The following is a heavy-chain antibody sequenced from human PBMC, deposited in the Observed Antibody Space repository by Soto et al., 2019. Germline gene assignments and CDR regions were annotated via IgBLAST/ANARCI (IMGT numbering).Heavy chain of an antibody. CDR2: MSHSGGT. CDR1: GGFVSSGSYY. D-gene: IGHD1-1*01. V-gene: IGHV4-34*01. CDR3: ARVERGTATTVVDAFDI. J-gene: IGHJ3*02. Sequence: QVQLQQWGAGLLKPSETLSLTCAVYGGFVSSGSYYWSWIRQPPGKGLEWIGEMSHSGGTPFNPSLKSRVTISVDTSKNQFSLKMSSVTVADTALYYCARVERGTATTVVDAFDIWGPGTMVTVSS.